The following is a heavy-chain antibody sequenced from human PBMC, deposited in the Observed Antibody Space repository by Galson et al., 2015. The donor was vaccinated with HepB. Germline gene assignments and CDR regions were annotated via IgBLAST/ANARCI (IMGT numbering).Heavy chain of an antibody. CDR2: IKTRANSYAT. CDR3: KSDSEAV. J-gene: IGHJ6*02. CDR1: GFTFSGSA. Sequence: SLRLSCAASGFTFSGSAIHWVRQASGKGLEWLGRIKTRANSYATTYDASVKGRFTVSRDDAKNTAYLQRNSLKTEDTDVYYCKSDSEAVWGQGTTVTVSS. D-gene: IGHD3-10*01. V-gene: IGHV3-73*01.